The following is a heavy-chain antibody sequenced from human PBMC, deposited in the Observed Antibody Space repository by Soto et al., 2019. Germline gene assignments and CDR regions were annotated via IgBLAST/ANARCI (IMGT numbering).Heavy chain of an antibody. V-gene: IGHV1-46*01. D-gene: IGHD6-13*01. J-gene: IGHJ4*02. Sequence: ASVKVSCKASGYTFTSYYMHWVRQAPGQGLEWMGIINPSGGSTSYAQKFQGRVTMTTDASTSTAYMELSSLRSEDTAVYYCAREHSSSWYYFDYWGQGTLVTVSS. CDR3: AREHSSSWYYFDY. CDR1: GYTFTSYY. CDR2: INPSGGST.